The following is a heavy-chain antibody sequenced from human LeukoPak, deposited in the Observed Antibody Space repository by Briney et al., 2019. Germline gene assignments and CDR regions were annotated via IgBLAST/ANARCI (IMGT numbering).Heavy chain of an antibody. CDR1: GFTFSSYS. J-gene: IGHJ4*02. CDR2: ISSSSSYI. V-gene: IGHV3-21*01. D-gene: IGHD6-6*01. CDR3: ARAAAPRREFDY. Sequence: GGSLRLSCAASGFTFSSYSMNWVRQAPGKGLEWVSSISSSSSYIYYADSVKGRFTISRDNAKNSLYLQMNSLRAEDTAVYYCARAAAPRREFDYWGQGTLVTVSS.